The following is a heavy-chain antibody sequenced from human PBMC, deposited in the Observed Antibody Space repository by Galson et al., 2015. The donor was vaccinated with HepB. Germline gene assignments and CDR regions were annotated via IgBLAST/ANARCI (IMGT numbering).Heavy chain of an antibody. CDR1: GFRFGDYW. CDR3: ARSGGSTWFPGSGYFDL. D-gene: IGHD2-2*01. CDR2: INTFGNEI. J-gene: IGHJ2*01. Sequence: SLRLSCAASGFRFGDYWMHWVRQVPGKGLEWISRINTFGNEIKYADSVRGIFATSRDSAKNILYLQMYSLGAEDTGLYYCARSGGSTWFPGSGYFDLWGRGSLVTVSS. V-gene: IGHV3-74*03.